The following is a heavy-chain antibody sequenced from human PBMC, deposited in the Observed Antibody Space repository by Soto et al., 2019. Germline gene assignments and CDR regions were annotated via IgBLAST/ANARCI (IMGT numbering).Heavy chain of an antibody. CDR2: TRNKANSYTT. CDR1: GFTFSDHY. CDR3: ARGLRRYCSGGSCYYFDY. D-gene: IGHD2-15*01. Sequence: GSLRLSCAASGFTFSDHYMDWVRQAPGKGLEWVGRTRNKANSYTTEYAASVKGRFTISRDDSKNSLYLQMNSLKTEDTAVYYCARGLRRYCSGGSCYYFDYWGQGTLVTVSS. V-gene: IGHV3-72*01. J-gene: IGHJ4*02.